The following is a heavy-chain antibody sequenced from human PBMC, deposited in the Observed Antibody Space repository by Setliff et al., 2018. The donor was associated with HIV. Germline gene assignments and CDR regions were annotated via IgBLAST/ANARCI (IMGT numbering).Heavy chain of an antibody. CDR3: ARGIDWGHFYSYYMDF. CDR2: IYFTGNT. Sequence: SETLSLTCTVSGGSISNYYWSWIRQPPGKGLEWIGYIYFTGNTNYNPSLKSRVTISLDTSKNQFSLKLSSVTAADTAVYFCARGIDWGHFYSYYMDFGAKGPRSPSP. V-gene: IGHV4-59*01. J-gene: IGHJ6*03. CDR1: GGSISNYY. D-gene: IGHD7-27*01.